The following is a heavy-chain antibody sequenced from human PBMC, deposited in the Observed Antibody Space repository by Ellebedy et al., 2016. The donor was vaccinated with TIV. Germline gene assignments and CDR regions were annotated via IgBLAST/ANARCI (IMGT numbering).Heavy chain of an antibody. CDR2: IKQDGSEK. D-gene: IGHD3-22*01. Sequence: PGGSLRLSCAASGFTFSSYWMSWVRQAPGKGLEWVANIKQDGSEKYYVDSVKGRFTISRDNAKNSLYLQMNSLRAEETAVYYCAREVDSSGYYLNYYYYYGMDVWGQGTTVTVSS. CDR1: GFTFSSYW. J-gene: IGHJ6*02. CDR3: AREVDSSGYYLNYYYYYGMDV. V-gene: IGHV3-7*03.